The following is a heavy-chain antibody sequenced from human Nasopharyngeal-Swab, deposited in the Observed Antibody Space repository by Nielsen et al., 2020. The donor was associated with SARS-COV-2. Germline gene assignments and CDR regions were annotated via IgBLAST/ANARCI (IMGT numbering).Heavy chain of an antibody. CDR2: ISGYNGNT. CDR3: ARAPSGSLQWFDP. J-gene: IGHJ5*01. CDR1: GYTLTKYG. Sequence: ASVKVSCKASGYTLTKYGVTWVRQAPGQGLEWMGWISGYNGNTKFAQKLQGRATMTTDTATSTAYMELRSLRSDDTAVYYCARAPSGSLQWFDPWGQGTLVTVSS. D-gene: IGHD1-26*01. V-gene: IGHV1-18*01.